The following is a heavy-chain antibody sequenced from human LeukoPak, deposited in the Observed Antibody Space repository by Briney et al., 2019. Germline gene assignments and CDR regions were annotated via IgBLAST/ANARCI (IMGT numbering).Heavy chain of an antibody. D-gene: IGHD5-24*01. J-gene: IGHJ4*02. Sequence: GGSLRLSCAASGFTLSSYAMHWVRQAPGKGLEWVAVISYDGSNNYYADSVKGRFTMSRDNSKNTLYLQMNSLRAEDTAVYYCAKNGDSERWLQPKFVTHWGQGTLVTVSS. CDR2: ISYDGSNN. CDR3: AKNGDSERWLQPKFVTH. CDR1: GFTLSSYA. V-gene: IGHV3-30*04.